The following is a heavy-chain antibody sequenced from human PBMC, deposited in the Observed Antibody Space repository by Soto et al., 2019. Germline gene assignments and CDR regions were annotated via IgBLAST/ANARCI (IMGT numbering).Heavy chain of an antibody. CDR2: IIPILGIA. D-gene: IGHD2-15*01. J-gene: IGHJ5*02. V-gene: IGHV1-69*02. Sequence: QVQLVQSGAEVKKPGSSVKVSCKASGGTFSSYTISWVRQAPGQGLEWMGRIIPILGIANYAQKFQGRVTITADKSTSTAYMELSSLRSEDTAVYYCARGYCSGGSCDHMGMSWFDPWGQGTLVTVSS. CDR3: ARGYCSGGSCDHMGMSWFDP. CDR1: GGTFSSYT.